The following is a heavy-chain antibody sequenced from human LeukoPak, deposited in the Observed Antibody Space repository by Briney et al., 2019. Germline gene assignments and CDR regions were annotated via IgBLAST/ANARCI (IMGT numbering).Heavy chain of an antibody. J-gene: IGHJ4*02. D-gene: IGHD6-13*01. CDR3: ERDSIAAVVDY. Sequence: SETLSLTFSVSCGSISSYYWSWIPQPAGKGLEWIGRIYTSWNTNYNPSLNSRVTMSVDTSKNQFSLELSSVAAADTAIYYCERDSIAAVVDYWGQGSVVTACS. V-gene: IGHV4-4*07. CDR2: IYTSWNT. CDR1: CGSISSYY.